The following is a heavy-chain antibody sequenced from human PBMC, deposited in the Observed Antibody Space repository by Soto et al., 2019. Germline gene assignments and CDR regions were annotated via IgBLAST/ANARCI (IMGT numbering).Heavy chain of an antibody. Sequence: GLSLRLSCVASGFTFSNAWMSWVRQAPGKGLEWVGRMKSKTDGGTTDYAAPVKGRFTISRDDSKNTLYLQMNSLKTEDTAVYYCTTDGYARNYYYYYGMDVWGQGTTVTVSS. CDR2: MKSKTDGGTT. V-gene: IGHV3-15*01. CDR1: GFTFSNAW. J-gene: IGHJ6*02. CDR3: TTDGYARNYYYYYGMDV. D-gene: IGHD3-16*01.